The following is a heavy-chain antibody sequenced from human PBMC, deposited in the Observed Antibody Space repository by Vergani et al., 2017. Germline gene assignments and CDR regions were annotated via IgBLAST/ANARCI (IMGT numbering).Heavy chain of an antibody. CDR3: ARDGGWWH. V-gene: IGHV3-30*01. J-gene: IGHJ4*02. Sequence: QVQLVESGGGVVQPGRSLRLSCAASGFTFSSYAMHWVRQAPGKGLEWVAEISYDGSNKYYAESVTGRFTIYRDNSKNTLYLQMNSLRAEDTAVYYCARDGGWWHWGQGTLVTVSS. CDR2: ISYDGSNK. D-gene: IGHD2-15*01. CDR1: GFTFSSYA.